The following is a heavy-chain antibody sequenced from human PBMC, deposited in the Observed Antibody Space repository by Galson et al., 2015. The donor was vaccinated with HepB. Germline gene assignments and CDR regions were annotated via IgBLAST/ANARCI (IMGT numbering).Heavy chain of an antibody. V-gene: IGHV1-69*13. CDR3: AREGGPAGLNSYYFDY. J-gene: IGHJ4*02. CDR1: GGTFSSYA. Sequence: SVKVSCKASGGTFSSYAISWVRQAPGQGLEWMGGIIPIFGTANYAQKFQGRVTITADESTSTAYMELSSQRSEDTAVYYCAREGGPAGLNSYYFDYWGQGTLVTVSS. D-gene: IGHD4-23*01. CDR2: IIPIFGTA.